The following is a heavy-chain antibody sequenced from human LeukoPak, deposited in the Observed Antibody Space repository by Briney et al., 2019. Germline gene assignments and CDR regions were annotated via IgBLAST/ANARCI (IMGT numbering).Heavy chain of an antibody. V-gene: IGHV4-30-4*01. Sequence: PSETLSLTCSVSGGSISSDDYYWSWIRQPPGKGLEWIGYIYYSGSTYYNPSLKSRVTISVDTSKNQFSLKLSSVTAADTAVYYCARLPSITLVRGVIKGYYFDLWGQGTLVTVSS. CDR1: GGSISSDDYY. D-gene: IGHD3-10*01. CDR2: IYYSGST. J-gene: IGHJ4*02. CDR3: ARLPSITLVRGVIKGYYFDL.